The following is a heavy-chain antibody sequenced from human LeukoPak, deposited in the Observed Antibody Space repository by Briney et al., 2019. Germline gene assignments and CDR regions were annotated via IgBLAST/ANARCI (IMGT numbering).Heavy chain of an antibody. CDR3: ASLAGSGKHYYYMDV. J-gene: IGHJ6*03. D-gene: IGHD3-10*01. CDR2: IYYTGSGST. Sequence: PSETLSLTCTASGGSISSSSHYWGWIRRPPGKGLEWIGSIYYTGSGSTYYNPSLKSRVTVSVDTSKNQFSLKMSSVTAADTAVYYCASLAGSGKHYYYMDVWGKGTTVTVSS. V-gene: IGHV4-39*01. CDR1: GGSISSSSHY.